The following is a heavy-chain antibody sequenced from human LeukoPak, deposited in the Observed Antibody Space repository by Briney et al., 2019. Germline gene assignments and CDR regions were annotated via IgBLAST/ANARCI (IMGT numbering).Heavy chain of an antibody. CDR1: GFTFSSYA. CDR3: AKDLYSNYGPADY. Sequence: GGSLRLSCAASGFTFSSYAMSWVRQAPGKGLEWVSTINGGGVNTHYADSVGGRFTISRDNSKNTLFLQMNGLRDEDTAVYYCAKDLYSNYGPADYWGQGNLVTVSS. J-gene: IGHJ4*02. D-gene: IGHD4-11*01. V-gene: IGHV3-23*01. CDR2: INGGGVNT.